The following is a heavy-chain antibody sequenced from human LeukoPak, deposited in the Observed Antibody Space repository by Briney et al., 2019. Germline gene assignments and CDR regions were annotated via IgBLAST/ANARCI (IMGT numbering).Heavy chain of an antibody. CDR2: ISADNGNT. V-gene: IGHV1-18*01. Sequence: GASVKVSCKASGYTFTSYGISWVRQAPGQGLEWMGWISADNGNTNYAQKLQGRVTMTTDTSTSTAYMELRSLRSDDTAVYYCAREGIGWFGELVSRSHMDVWGKGTTVTVSS. CDR1: GYTFTSYG. D-gene: IGHD3-10*01. J-gene: IGHJ6*03. CDR3: AREGIGWFGELVSRSHMDV.